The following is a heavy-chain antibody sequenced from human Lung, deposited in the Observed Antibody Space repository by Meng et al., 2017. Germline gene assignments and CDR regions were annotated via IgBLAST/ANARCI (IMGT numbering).Heavy chain of an antibody. D-gene: IGHD4-11*01. CDR3: ARGPTTMAHDFDY. V-gene: IGHV4-34*01. CDR2: INHSGST. CDR1: GGSFSDYY. J-gene: IGHJ4*02. Sequence: VQLRTWAEVLLKPSETLSLTCVVSGGSFSDYYWSWIRQPPGKGLEWIGEINHSGSTNYNPSLESRATISVDTSQNNLSLKLSSVTAADSAVYYCARGPTTMAHDFDYWGQGTLVTVSS.